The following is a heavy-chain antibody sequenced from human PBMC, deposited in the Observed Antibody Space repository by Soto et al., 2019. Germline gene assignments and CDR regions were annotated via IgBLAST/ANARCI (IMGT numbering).Heavy chain of an antibody. V-gene: IGHV3-74*01. J-gene: IGHJ4*02. D-gene: IGHD4-17*01. CDR1: GFTFSSYW. CDR3: ERHGSDYASSWWAFDY. CDR2: INSDGSST. Sequence: GGSLILSCSASGFTFSSYWMHWVRQAPGKGLVWVSRINSDGSSTSYADSVKGRFTISRDNAKNTLYMQMNSLRDEDTAVYYCERHGSDYASSWWAFDYWGQGNLVSVSS.